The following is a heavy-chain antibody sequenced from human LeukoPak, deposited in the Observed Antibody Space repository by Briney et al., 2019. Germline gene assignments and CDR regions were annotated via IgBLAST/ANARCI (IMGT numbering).Heavy chain of an antibody. Sequence: GGSLRLSCAPSGFTFSSYAMSWVRQAPGMGLEWLSAISGSGGNTYYADSVKGRFTIPRDNSQNTLSLQMNSLRAEDTAVYFCAKAGYRGSSVNYFDYWGQGTLVTVSS. CDR1: GFTFSSYA. CDR2: ISGSGGNT. D-gene: IGHD6-6*01. V-gene: IGHV3-23*01. J-gene: IGHJ4*02. CDR3: AKAGYRGSSVNYFDY.